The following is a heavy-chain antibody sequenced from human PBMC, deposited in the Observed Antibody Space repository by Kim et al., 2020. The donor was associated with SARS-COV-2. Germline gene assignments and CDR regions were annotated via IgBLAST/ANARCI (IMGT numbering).Heavy chain of an antibody. CDR1: GGSISSYY. CDR3: AGIGYCSSTSCYGAFDI. D-gene: IGHD2-2*01. J-gene: IGHJ3*02. Sequence: SETLSLTCTVSGGSISSYYWNWIRQPPGKGLEWIGYIYYSGSTNYNPSLKSRVTISVDTSKNQFSLKLNSVTAADTAVYYCAGIGYCSSTSCYGAFDIWGQGTVVSVSS. V-gene: IGHV4-59*08. CDR2: IYYSGST.